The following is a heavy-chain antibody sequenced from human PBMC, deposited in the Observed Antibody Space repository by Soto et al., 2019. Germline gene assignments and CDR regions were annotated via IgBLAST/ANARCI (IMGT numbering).Heavy chain of an antibody. CDR3: ARIPGSDYSAPLDY. J-gene: IGHJ4*02. V-gene: IGHV4-34*01. Sequence: FRQPLGVGLDWFEEIPHRGSPNYKPSLKSRVTSSVDTSKNQFSLNLRSVTAADTAVYYCARIPGSDYSAPLDYWGQGTQVTVS. CDR2: IPHRGSP. D-gene: IGHD4-4*01.